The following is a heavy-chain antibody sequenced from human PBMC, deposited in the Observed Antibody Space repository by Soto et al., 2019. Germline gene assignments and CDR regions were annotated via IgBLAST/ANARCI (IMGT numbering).Heavy chain of an antibody. CDR2: IYYSGST. CDR1: GGSISSYY. D-gene: IGHD3-3*01. CDR3: ARGNYDFWSGPGMDV. J-gene: IGHJ6*04. V-gene: IGHV4-59*01. Sequence: SATLSLTCTVSGGSISSYYWSWIRQPPGKGLEWIGYIYYSGSTNYNPSLKSRVTISVDTSKNQFSLKLSSVTAADTAVYYCARGNYDFWSGPGMDVWGKGTTVTVSS.